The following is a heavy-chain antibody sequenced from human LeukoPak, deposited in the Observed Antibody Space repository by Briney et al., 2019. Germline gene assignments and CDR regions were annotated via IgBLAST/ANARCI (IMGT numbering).Heavy chain of an antibody. CDR1: GFTFSSYE. CDR2: ISSSGSTI. Sequence: PGGSLRLSCAASGFTFSSYEMNWVRQAPGKGLEWVSYISSSGSTIYYADSVKGRFTISRDNAKNSLYLQMNSLRAEDTAVYYCVRERWNDGGWYFDLWGCGTLVTVSS. D-gene: IGHD1-1*01. J-gene: IGHJ2*01. CDR3: VRERWNDGGWYFDL. V-gene: IGHV3-48*03.